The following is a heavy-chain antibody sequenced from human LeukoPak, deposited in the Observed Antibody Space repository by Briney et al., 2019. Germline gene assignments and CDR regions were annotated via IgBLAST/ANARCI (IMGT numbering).Heavy chain of an antibody. CDR1: GLTFSNYA. Sequence: PGGSLRLSCTVSGLTFSNYAIHWVRQAPGKGLEWVAVISYDGSNKYYADSVKGRFTISRDNSKNTLYLQMNSLRAEDTAVYYCAKIGNSSSWFYYYYYYMDVWGKGTPVTVSS. CDR2: ISYDGSNK. J-gene: IGHJ6*03. V-gene: IGHV3-30-3*02. CDR3: AKIGNSSSWFYYYYYYMDV. D-gene: IGHD6-13*01.